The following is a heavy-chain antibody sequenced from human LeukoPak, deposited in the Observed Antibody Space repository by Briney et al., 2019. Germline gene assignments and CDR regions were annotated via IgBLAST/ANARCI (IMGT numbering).Heavy chain of an antibody. Sequence: GGSLRLSCAASGFTFDDYAMHWVRQAPGKGLEWVCLISGDGDSTYYANSVKGRFTISRDNSKNTLYLQMGSLRAEDMAVYYCARGVNYYDSSGYYLNWFDPWGQGTLVTVSS. V-gene: IGHV3-43*02. D-gene: IGHD3-22*01. CDR1: GFTFDDYA. J-gene: IGHJ5*02. CDR2: ISGDGDST. CDR3: ARGVNYYDSSGYYLNWFDP.